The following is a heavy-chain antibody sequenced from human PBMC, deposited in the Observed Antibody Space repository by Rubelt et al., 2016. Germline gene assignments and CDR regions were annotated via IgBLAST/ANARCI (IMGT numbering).Heavy chain of an antibody. Sequence: QLQLQESGPGLVKPSETLSLTCTVSGGSISSSSYYWGWIRHPPGQGLEWIGGISYSGVTYYNPALKIRVTIQVDTSKNQFSLKLSSGPAADTAVYYCAREDGSGGYGMDVWGQGTTVTVSS. J-gene: IGHJ6*02. V-gene: IGHV4-39*07. CDR1: GGSISSSSYY. D-gene: IGHD3-10*01. CDR3: AREDGSGGYGMDV. CDR2: ISYSGVT.